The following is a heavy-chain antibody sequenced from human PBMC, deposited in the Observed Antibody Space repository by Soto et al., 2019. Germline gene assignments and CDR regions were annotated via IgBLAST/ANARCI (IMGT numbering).Heavy chain of an antibody. CDR1: GGSITSHY. CDR2: IYYSGST. CDR3: ARTYYYDSSGHAAFDY. Sequence: TLSLTCSVSGGSITSHYWSWIRQPPGKGLEWIGYIYYSGSTNYNPSLKSRVTISVDTSKNQFSLKLSSVTAADTAVYYCARTYYYDSSGHAAFDYWGQGTLVTVSS. V-gene: IGHV4-59*11. J-gene: IGHJ4*02. D-gene: IGHD3-22*01.